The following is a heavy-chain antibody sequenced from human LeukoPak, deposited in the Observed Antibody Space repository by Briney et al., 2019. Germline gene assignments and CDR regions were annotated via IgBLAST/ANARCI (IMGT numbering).Heavy chain of an antibody. CDR1: GFTVSSNY. Sequence: GGSLRLSCAASGFTVSSNYMSWVRQAPGKGLEWVSVIYSGGSTYYADSVKGRFTISRDNSKNTLYLQMNSLRAEDAAVYYCARGVQDNYCSGGSCYLRDYWGQGTLVTVSS. D-gene: IGHD2-15*01. CDR2: IYSGGST. J-gene: IGHJ4*02. V-gene: IGHV3-66*01. CDR3: ARGVQDNYCSGGSCYLRDY.